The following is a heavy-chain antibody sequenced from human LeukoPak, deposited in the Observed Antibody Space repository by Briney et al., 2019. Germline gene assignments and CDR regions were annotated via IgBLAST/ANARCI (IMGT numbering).Heavy chain of an antibody. V-gene: IGHV1-8*01. CDR3: ARGLHSGWYRYYYYGMDV. J-gene: IGHJ6*02. D-gene: IGHD6-19*01. CDR1: GYTFTSYD. CDR2: MNPNSGNT. Sequence: ASVKVSCKASGYTFTSYDINWVRQATGQGLEWMGWMNPNSGNTGYAQKFQGRVTMTRNTSISTAYMELSSLRSEDTAAYYCARGLHSGWYRYYYYGMDVWGQGTTVTVSS.